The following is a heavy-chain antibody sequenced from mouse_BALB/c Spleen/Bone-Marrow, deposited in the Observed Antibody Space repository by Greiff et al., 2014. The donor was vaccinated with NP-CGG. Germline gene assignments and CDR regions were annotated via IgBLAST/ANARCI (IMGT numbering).Heavy chain of an antibody. J-gene: IGHJ4*01. CDR1: GYTFTSYV. CDR2: INPYNDGT. V-gene: IGHV1-14*01. Sequence: EVQLQQSGPELVKPGASVKMSCKASGYTFTSYVMHWVKQKPGQGLEWIGYINPYNDGTKYNEKFKGKATLTSGKSSSTAYMELSSLTSEDSAVYYCARGITTVVPYAMDYRGQGTSVAVSS. CDR3: ARGITTVVPYAMDY. D-gene: IGHD1-1*01.